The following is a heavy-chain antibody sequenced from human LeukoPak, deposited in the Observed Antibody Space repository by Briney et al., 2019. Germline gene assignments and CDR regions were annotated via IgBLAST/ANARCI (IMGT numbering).Heavy chain of an antibody. J-gene: IGHJ4*02. V-gene: IGHV3-53*01. CDR1: GFTVNTNY. D-gene: IGHD3-22*01. CDR2: IYTDGTT. CDR3: AKRGVVIRVILVGFHKEAYYFDS. Sequence: GGSLRLSCVASGFTVNTNYMIWVRQAPGRGLQWVSVIYTDGTTYYGDSVKGRFTISRDNPKNTLYLQMNSLRAEDTAVYFCAKRGVVIRVILVGFHKEAYYFDSWGQGALVTVSS.